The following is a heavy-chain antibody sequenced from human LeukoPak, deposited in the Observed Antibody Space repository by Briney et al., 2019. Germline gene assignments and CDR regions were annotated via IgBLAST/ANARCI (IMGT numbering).Heavy chain of an antibody. CDR3: ARGDCSGGSCYHLHNWFDP. CDR2: IIPIFGTA. CDR1: GGTFSSYA. J-gene: IGHJ5*02. V-gene: IGHV1-69*05. D-gene: IGHD2-15*01. Sequence: ASVKVSCKASGGTFSSYAISWVRQAPGQGLEWMGGIIPIFGTANYAQKLQGRVTITTDESTSTAYMELSSLRSEDTAVYYCARGDCSGGSCYHLHNWFDPWGQGTLVTVSS.